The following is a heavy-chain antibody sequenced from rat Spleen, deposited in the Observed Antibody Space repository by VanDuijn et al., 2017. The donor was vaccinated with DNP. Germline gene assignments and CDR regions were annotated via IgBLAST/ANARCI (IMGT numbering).Heavy chain of an antibody. V-gene: IGHV5-22*01. J-gene: IGHJ4*01. CDR1: GFTFSDYY. CDR3: ARHRTISPYYYDMDA. CDR2: ISYEGSRT. Sequence: EVQLVESGGGLVQPGDSLKLSCAVSGFTFSDYYMAWVRQAPKKGLEWVASISYEGSRTYYTGSVKGRFTISRDDAQSTLYLQMDSLRSEDTATYYCARHRTISPYYYDMDAWGQGASVTVSS.